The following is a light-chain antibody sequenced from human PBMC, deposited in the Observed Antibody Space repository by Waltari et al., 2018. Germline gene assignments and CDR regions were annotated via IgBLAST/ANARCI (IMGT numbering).Light chain of an antibody. J-gene: IGKJ4*01. Sequence: DIVFTHSPATLSFCQGDRATLYCRASQSLSDYLAWYQQNPGQAPRLLIYDTSNRATGIPARFSGSGYGTDFTLTISSLEPDDFAVYYCQKRLNWPLTFGGGTKVEIK. CDR3: QKRLNWPLT. CDR2: DTS. CDR1: QSLSDY. V-gene: IGKV3-11*01.